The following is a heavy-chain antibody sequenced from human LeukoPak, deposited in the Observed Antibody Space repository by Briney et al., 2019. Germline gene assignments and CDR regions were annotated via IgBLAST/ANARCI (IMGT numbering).Heavy chain of an antibody. J-gene: IGHJ4*02. V-gene: IGHV3-7*03. CDR3: ARAYSSGWYFHYFDY. CDR2: IKQDGSEK. D-gene: IGHD6-19*01. Sequence: PGGSLRLSCAASGFTFSSYWMSWVCQAPGKGLEWVANIKQDGSEKYYVDSVKGRFTISRDNAKNSLYLQMNSLRAEDTAVYYCARAYSSGWYFHYFDYWGQGTLVTVSS. CDR1: GFTFSSYW.